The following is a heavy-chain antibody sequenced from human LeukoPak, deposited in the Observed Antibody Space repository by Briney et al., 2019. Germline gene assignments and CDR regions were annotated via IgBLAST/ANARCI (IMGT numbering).Heavy chain of an antibody. Sequence: ASVKVSCTASGYSFTSNYIHWVRQAPGQGLEWMGMIYPRDGSTSYAQKFQGRVTVTRDTFTSTVHMELSGLRSEDTAVYYCARDQEAFDYWGQGTLVTVSS. V-gene: IGHV1-46*01. CDR1: GYSFTSNY. J-gene: IGHJ4*02. CDR3: ARDQEAFDY. CDR2: IYPRDGST.